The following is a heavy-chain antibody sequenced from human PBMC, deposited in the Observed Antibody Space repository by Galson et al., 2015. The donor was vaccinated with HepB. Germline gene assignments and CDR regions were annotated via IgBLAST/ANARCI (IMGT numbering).Heavy chain of an antibody. V-gene: IGHV3-7*03. CDR2: IKQDGSEK. J-gene: IGHJ4*02. CDR1: GFTFSSYW. Sequence: SLRLSCAASGFTFSSYWMSWVRQAPGKGLEWVANIKQDGSEKYYVDSVKGRFTISRDNAKNSLYLQMNSLRAEDTAVYYCASLPRYFDWLKRYYFDYWGQGTLVTVSS. D-gene: IGHD3-9*01. CDR3: ASLPRYFDWLKRYYFDY.